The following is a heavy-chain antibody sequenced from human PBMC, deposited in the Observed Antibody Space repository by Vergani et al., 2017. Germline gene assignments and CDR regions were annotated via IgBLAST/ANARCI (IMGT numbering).Heavy chain of an antibody. CDR3: GGDRGLCAGGRCYTEAWDY. V-gene: IGHV3-30*03. J-gene: IGHJ4*02. D-gene: IGHD2-2*02. Sequence: QVHLVESGGGVVQPGRSLRLSCAASGLPVSGFAFNTYAMIWVRQAPGKGLEWVVGISFDGTNEYYPDLVKGRFTISRDIAKNTLYLQVRSLGLEYTGVYHGGGDRGLCAGGRCYTEAWDYWGQGTPVTVSS. CDR1: GLPVSGFAFNTYA. CDR2: ISFDGTNE.